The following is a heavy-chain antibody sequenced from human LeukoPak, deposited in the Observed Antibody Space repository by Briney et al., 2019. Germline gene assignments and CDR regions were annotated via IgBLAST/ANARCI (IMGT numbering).Heavy chain of an antibody. V-gene: IGHV4-31*03. CDR1: GGSISSGDYY. J-gene: IGHJ4*02. D-gene: IGHD6-19*01. Sequence: PSQTLSLTCTVSGGSISSGDYYWSWIRQHPGKGLEWIGYVYYSGSTFYSPSLKSRVTISVDTSKNQFSLKLSSVTAADTAVYYCARDVGSPYYFDYWGQGTLVTVSS. CDR2: VYYSGST. CDR3: ARDVGSPYYFDY.